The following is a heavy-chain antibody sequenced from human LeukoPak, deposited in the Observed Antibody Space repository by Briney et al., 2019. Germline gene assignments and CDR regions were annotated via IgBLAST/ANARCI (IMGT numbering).Heavy chain of an antibody. V-gene: IGHV4-34*01. J-gene: IGHJ4*02. Sequence: SETLSLTCAVYGGALSGYYWTWIRQSPGKGLEWIAEINHNGGTNYNPSLKSRVTQWIDTSEKQFSLKLTSVTAADTAVYSCARGIVLVVYASFDYWGQGSLVTVSS. CDR2: INHNGGT. D-gene: IGHD2-8*01. CDR1: GGALSGYY. CDR3: ARGIVLVVYASFDY.